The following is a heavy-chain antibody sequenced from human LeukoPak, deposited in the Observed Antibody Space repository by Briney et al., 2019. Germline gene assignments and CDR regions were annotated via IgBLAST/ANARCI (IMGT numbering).Heavy chain of an antibody. D-gene: IGHD1-26*01. J-gene: IGHJ3*02. CDR3: ARDMGLGAFDI. V-gene: IGHV3-21*01. Sequence: GGSLRLSCAASGSTFSTYSMNWVRQAPGKGLEWVSSISTSSSYIYYADSVKGRFTISRDNAKNSLYLQMNSLRAEDTALYYCARDMGLGAFDIWGQGTMVTVSS. CDR1: GSTFSTYS. CDR2: ISTSSSYI.